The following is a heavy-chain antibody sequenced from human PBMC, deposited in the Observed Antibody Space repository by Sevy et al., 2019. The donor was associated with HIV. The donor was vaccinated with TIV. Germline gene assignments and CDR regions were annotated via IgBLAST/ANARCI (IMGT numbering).Heavy chain of an antibody. CDR3: ARDRLSKDYYDSSGYPFSMDV. CDR2: INWNGGST. Sequence: GGSLRLSCAASGFTFDDYGMSWVRQAPGKGLEWVSGINWNGGSTGYADSVKGRFTISRDNAKNSLYLQMNSLGAEDTALYYCARDRLSKDYYDSSGYPFSMDVWGKGTTVTVSS. V-gene: IGHV3-20*04. D-gene: IGHD3-22*01. J-gene: IGHJ6*03. CDR1: GFTFDDYG.